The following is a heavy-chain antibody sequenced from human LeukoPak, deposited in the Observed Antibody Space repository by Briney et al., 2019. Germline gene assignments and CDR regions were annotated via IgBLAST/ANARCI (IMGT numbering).Heavy chain of an antibody. CDR2: IRSSGGST. CDR1: GFNFNHYA. V-gene: IGHV3-23*01. CDR3: AKKVVGVDAFDI. D-gene: IGHD3-16*01. Sequence: PVWSLILSCASTGFNFNHYAMNWVRQAPRKGLEWVSGIRSSGGSTYYADSVQGRFTISRDKSERTLYLQMNSLRAEDPGVYYCAKKVVGVDAFDIWGRGTMVTVSS. J-gene: IGHJ3*02.